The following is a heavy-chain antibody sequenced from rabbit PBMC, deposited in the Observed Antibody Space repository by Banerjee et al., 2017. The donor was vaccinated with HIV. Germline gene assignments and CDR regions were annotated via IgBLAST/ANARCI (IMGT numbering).Heavy chain of an antibody. CDR2: INTSSGNT. V-gene: IGHV1S45*01. Sequence: QEQLEESGGGLVQPEGSLTLTCTASGFSFSNKYVMCWVRQAPGKGLEWIACINTSSGNTVYATWAKGRFTISKTSWTTVTLQMTSLTAADTATYFCARSTVGVGAYLYDLWGPGTLVTVS. CDR3: ARSTVGVGAYLYDL. J-gene: IGHJ4*01. CDR1: GFSFSNKYV. D-gene: IGHD6-1*01.